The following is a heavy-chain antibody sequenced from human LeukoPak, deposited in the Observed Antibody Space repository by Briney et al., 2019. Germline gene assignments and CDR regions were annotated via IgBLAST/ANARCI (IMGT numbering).Heavy chain of an antibody. V-gene: IGHV1-8*03. Sequence: ASVKVSCKTSGYTFTTYHINWVRQATGQGLEWLGWMNPYNGDRGYAQKFQGRLSITSDTSISTAYMELGSLKSDDTDVYFCARTTSLTASGYDCWGQGTLVTVSS. CDR2: MNPYNGDR. CDR1: GYTFTTYH. D-gene: IGHD4-17*01. CDR3: ARTTSLTASGYDC. J-gene: IGHJ4*02.